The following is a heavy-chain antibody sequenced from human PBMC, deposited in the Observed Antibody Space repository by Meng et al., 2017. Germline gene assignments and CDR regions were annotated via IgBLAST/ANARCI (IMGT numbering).Heavy chain of an antibody. CDR1: GFTVSSNY. D-gene: IGHD3-10*01. Sequence: GGSLRLSCAASGFTVSSNYMSWVRQAPGKGLEWVSVIYSGGSTYYADSVKGRFTISRDNSKNTLYLQMNSLRAEDTAVYYCAREMGGNMGREYWGQGTLVTVSS. CDR2: IYSGGST. CDR3: AREMGGNMGREY. J-gene: IGHJ4*02. V-gene: IGHV3-53*01.